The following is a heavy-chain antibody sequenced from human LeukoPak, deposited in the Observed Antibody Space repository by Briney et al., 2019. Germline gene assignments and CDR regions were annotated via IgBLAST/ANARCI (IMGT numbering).Heavy chain of an antibody. CDR3: ARVTGQFYFYYYMDV. Sequence: PSETLSLTCTVSGGSISSYYWSWIRQPPGKGLEWIGSIYYSGSTYYNPSLKSRVTISLDTSKNEFSLKLSSVTAADTAVYYCARVTGQFYFYYYMDVWGKGTTVTVSS. V-gene: IGHV4-59*12. J-gene: IGHJ6*03. CDR2: IYYSGST. D-gene: IGHD7-27*01. CDR1: GGSISSYY.